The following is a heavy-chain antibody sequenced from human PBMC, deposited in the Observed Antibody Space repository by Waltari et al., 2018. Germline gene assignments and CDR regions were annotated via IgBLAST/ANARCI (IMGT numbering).Heavy chain of an antibody. J-gene: IGHJ3*02. CDR1: GGSFSGYY. CDR3: ASGYDYVWGRSAFDI. CDR2: INHSGST. V-gene: IGHV4-34*01. D-gene: IGHD3-16*01. Sequence: QVQLQQWGAGLLKPSETLSLTCAVYGGSFSGYYWSWIRQPPGKGLGWMGEINHSGSTNYNPCLKSRVTISVDTSKNQFSLKLSSVTAADTAVYYCASGYDYVWGRSAFDIWGQGTMVTVSS.